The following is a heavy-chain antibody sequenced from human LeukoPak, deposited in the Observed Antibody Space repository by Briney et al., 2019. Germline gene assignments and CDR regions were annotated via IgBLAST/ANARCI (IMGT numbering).Heavy chain of an antibody. D-gene: IGHD3-10*01. J-gene: IGHJ3*02. CDR2: IYYSGTT. V-gene: IGHV4-30-4*07. CDR1: GGSISSSTYS. CDR3: ARDGTYYYAFDI. Sequence: KTSETLSLTCAVSGGSISSSTYSWSWIRQPPGKGLEWIGYIYYSGTTYHNPSLKSRVTISVDTSKNQFSLKLSSVTAADTAVYYCARDGTYYYAFDIWGQGTMVTVSS.